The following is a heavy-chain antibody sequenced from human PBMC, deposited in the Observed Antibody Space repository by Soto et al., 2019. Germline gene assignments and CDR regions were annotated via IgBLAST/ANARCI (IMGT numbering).Heavy chain of an antibody. CDR1: GFTVSNNY. D-gene: IGHD1-26*01. CDR2: IYSRGGT. Sequence: EVQVVESGGGLVQPGGSLRLSCAASGFTVSNNYTTWVRQAPGKGLEWVSLIYSRGGTDYADSVKGRFTISRDNSKNMVYLQMNSLRVEDTAVYYCARGGSGSQTVGYWGQGARVTVSS. V-gene: IGHV3-66*01. J-gene: IGHJ4*02. CDR3: ARGGSGSQTVGY.